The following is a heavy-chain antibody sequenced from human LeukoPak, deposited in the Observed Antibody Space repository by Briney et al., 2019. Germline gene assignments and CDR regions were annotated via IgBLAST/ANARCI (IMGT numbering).Heavy chain of an antibody. CDR2: INPSGGST. V-gene: IGHV1-46*01. D-gene: IGHD4-11*01. J-gene: IGHJ6*03. CDR3: AGATVTTFYMDV. Sequence: AASVKVSCKASGYTFTGYYMHWVRQAPGQGLEWMGIINPSGGSTSYAQKFQGRVTMTRDTSTSTVYMELSSLRSEDTAVYYCAGATVTTFYMDVWGKGTTVTVSS. CDR1: GYTFTGYY.